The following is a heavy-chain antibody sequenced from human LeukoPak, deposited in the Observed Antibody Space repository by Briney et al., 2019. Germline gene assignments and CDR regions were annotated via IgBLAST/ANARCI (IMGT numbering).Heavy chain of an antibody. D-gene: IGHD6-19*01. CDR2: IYHSGGT. CDR1: GGSISSSSYY. V-gene: IGHV4-61*05. CDR3: ALTISVAGSNWFDP. Sequence: SETLSLTCTVSGGSISSSSYYWGWIRQPPGKGLEWIGYIYHSGGTDYNPSLKSRVTISVDTSKKQFSLKLSPVTAADTAVYYCALTISVAGSNWFDPWGQGTLVIVSS. J-gene: IGHJ5*02.